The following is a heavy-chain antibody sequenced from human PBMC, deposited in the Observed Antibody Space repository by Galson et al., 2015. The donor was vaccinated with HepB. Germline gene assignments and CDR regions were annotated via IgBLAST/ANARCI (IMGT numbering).Heavy chain of an antibody. Sequence: SVKVSCKASGGTFSSYTISWVRQAPGQGLEWMGRIIPILGIANYAQKFQGRVTITADKSTSTAYMELSSLRSEDTAVYYCARDMGDYDPVGAFDIWGQGTMVTVSS. CDR2: IIPILGIA. CDR3: ARDMGDYDPVGAFDI. D-gene: IGHD3-3*01. V-gene: IGHV1-69*04. J-gene: IGHJ3*02. CDR1: GGTFSSYT.